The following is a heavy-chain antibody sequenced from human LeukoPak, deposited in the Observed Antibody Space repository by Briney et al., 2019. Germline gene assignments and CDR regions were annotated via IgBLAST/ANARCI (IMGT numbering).Heavy chain of an antibody. CDR2: INLNSGGT. V-gene: IGHV1-2*06. CDR3: ARPHPLAVAGRFDAFDI. J-gene: IGHJ3*02. D-gene: IGHD6-19*01. Sequence: ASVKVSCKASGYIFTGYYMHWVRQAPGQRLEWMGRINLNSGGTNYAQKFQGRVTMTRDTSISTAYMALSRLRSDDTAVYYCARPHPLAVAGRFDAFDIWGQGTMVTVSS. CDR1: GYIFTGYY.